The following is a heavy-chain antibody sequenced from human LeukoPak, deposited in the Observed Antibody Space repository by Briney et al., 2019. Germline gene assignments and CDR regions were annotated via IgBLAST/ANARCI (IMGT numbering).Heavy chain of an antibody. J-gene: IGHJ5*02. D-gene: IGHD2-2*01. V-gene: IGHV4-30-4*01. CDR3: ASTNCSSASCYGANWFDP. CDR2: INYSGST. CDR1: GGSISSGDYY. Sequence: SETLPLTCTVSGGSISSGDYYWSWIRQPPGKGLEWIGYINYSGSTFHYNPSLKSRITISVDTSKNQFSLRLNSVTVADTAVYFCASTNCSSASCYGANWFDPWGQGTLVTVSS.